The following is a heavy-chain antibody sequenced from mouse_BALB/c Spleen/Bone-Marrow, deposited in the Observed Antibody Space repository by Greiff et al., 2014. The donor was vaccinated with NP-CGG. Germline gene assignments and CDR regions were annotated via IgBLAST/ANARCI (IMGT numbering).Heavy chain of an antibody. V-gene: IGHV2-9*02. CDR2: IWAGGST. Sequence: QVQLKESGPGLGAPSQSLSITCTVSGVSLTSYGVNWGRQTPGKGLEWLGVIWAGGSTNYNSTLMSRLTISKDNSKSQVFLKMNSLQTDDTAMYYCARYYYGFLDYWGQGTTLTVSS. CDR1: GVSLTSYG. J-gene: IGHJ2*01. CDR3: ARYYYGFLDY. D-gene: IGHD1-2*01.